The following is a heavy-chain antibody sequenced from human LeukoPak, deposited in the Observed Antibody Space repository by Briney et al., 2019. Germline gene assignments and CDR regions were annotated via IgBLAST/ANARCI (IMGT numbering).Heavy chain of an antibody. D-gene: IGHD1-7*01. J-gene: IGHJ6*03. CDR3: ARAVRELQPGGYYYYYMDV. CDR1: GGSISSYY. CDR2: IYYSGST. Sequence: PSETLSLTCTVSGGSISSYYWSWIRQPPGKGLEWIGYIYYSGSTNYNPSLKSRVTISVDTSKNQFSLKLSSVTAADTAVYYCARAVRELQPGGYYYYYMDVWGKGTTVTVSS. V-gene: IGHV4-59*01.